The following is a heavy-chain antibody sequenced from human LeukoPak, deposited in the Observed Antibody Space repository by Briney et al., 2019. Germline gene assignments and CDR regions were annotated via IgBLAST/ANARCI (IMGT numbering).Heavy chain of an antibody. CDR3: AKDIRSSGWGEWFDP. V-gene: IGHV4-4*07. CDR2: IYSSGST. D-gene: IGHD6-19*01. J-gene: IGHJ5*02. Sequence: SETLSLTCTVSGGSTSSSYWSWIRQPAGKGLEWIGRIYSSGSTNYNPSLKSRVTMSVDTSRNQFSLKLSSVTAADTAVYYCAKDIRSSGWGEWFDPWGQGTLVTVSS. CDR1: GGSTSSSY.